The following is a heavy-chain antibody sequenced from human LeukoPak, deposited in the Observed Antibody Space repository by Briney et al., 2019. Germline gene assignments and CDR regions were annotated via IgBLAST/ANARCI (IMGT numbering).Heavy chain of an antibody. V-gene: IGHV1-8*03. CDR3: ARGLAARPWNWFDP. CDR2: MNPNSGNT. D-gene: IGHD6-6*01. J-gene: IGHJ5*02. Sequence: GASVKVSCKASGYTFTSYDINWVRQATGQGLEWMGWMNPNSGNTGYAQKFQGRVTITRNTSISTAYMELSSLRSEDTAVYYCARGLAARPWNWFDPWGQGTLVTVSS. CDR1: GYTFTSYD.